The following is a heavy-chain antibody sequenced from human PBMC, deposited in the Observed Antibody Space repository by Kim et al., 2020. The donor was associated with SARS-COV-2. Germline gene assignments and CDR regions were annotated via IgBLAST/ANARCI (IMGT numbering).Heavy chain of an antibody. D-gene: IGHD5-12*01. CDR2: INHSGST. CDR1: GGSFSGYY. CDR3: ARATGGLYRDGYKYAFDI. Sequence: SETLSLTCAVYGGSFSGYYWSWIRQPPGKGLEWIGEINHSGSTNYNPSLKSRVTISVDTSKNQFSLKLSSVTAADTAVYYCARATGGLYRDGYKYAFDIWGQGTMVTVSS. V-gene: IGHV4-34*01. J-gene: IGHJ3*02.